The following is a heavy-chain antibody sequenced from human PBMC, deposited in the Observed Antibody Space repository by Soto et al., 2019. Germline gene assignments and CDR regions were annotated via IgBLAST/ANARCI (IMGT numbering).Heavy chain of an antibody. CDR3: AKGGPDAFCGGGRCYFES. J-gene: IGHJ4*02. CDR1: GFTFDDFA. V-gene: IGHV3-9*01. Sequence: EVHLVDSGGGLAQPGRSLRLSCAASGFTFDDFAMHWVRRVPGKGLEWVSSITSNGKITGYADSVKGRIFISRDNANNSLYPQMDSLRREDAALYYCAKGGPDAFCGGGRCYFESWGQGTQVTVSS. D-gene: IGHD2-21*01. CDR2: ITSNGKIT.